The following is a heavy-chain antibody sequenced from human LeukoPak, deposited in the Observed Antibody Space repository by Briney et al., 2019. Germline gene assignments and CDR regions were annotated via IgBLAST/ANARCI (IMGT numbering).Heavy chain of an antibody. CDR3: ARDNRGYSYGYSGSYYYYYMDV. J-gene: IGHJ6*03. CDR1: GGTFSSYA. D-gene: IGHD5-18*01. Sequence: ASVKVSCKASGGTFSSYAISWVRQAPGQGLEWMGGIIPIFGTANYAQKFQGRVTITADKSTSTAYMELSSLRSEDTAVYYCARDNRGYSYGYSGSYYYYYMDVWGKGTTVTVSS. CDR2: IIPIFGTA. V-gene: IGHV1-69*06.